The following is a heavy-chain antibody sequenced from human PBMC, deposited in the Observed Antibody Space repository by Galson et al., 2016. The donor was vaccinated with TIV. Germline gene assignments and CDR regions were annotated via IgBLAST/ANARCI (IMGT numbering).Heavy chain of an antibody. D-gene: IGHD3-22*01. V-gene: IGHV1-69*13. CDR1: EDTFSNHA. Sequence: SVKASCKASEDTFSNHAISWARQAPGQGLEWMGRIVPIFRTPTYAQKFQGRVTLTADESTSTAYMELSNLRSEDTAVYYCAREMYFYDSSRKGDAFDVWGQGSMVTVSS. CDR2: IVPIFRTP. J-gene: IGHJ3*01. CDR3: AREMYFYDSSRKGDAFDV.